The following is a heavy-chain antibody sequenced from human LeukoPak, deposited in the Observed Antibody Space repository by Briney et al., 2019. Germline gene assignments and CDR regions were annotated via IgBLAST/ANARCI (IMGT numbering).Heavy chain of an antibody. D-gene: IGHD3-10*01. J-gene: IGHJ4*02. V-gene: IGHV3-23*01. Sequence: PGGSMRLSCAASGFTFSSYAMSWVRQAPGKGLEWVSGISGSGDSTYYADSVKGRFTISRDNSKNTLYLQMNSLRAEDTAVYYCSKDETMVRGGSRPFWGQGTLVTVSS. CDR2: ISGSGDST. CDR1: GFTFSSYA. CDR3: SKDETMVRGGSRPF.